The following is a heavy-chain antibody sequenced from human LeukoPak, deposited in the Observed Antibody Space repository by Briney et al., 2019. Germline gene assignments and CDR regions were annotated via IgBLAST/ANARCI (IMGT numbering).Heavy chain of an antibody. CDR1: GFTFSSYE. V-gene: IGHV3-48*03. D-gene: IGHD3/OR15-3a*01. CDR3: ARVGLVRGADY. J-gene: IGHJ4*02. Sequence: PGGSLRLSCAASGFTFSSYEMNWVRQAPGKGLGWVSYISSSGSTIYYADSVKGRFTISRDNAKNSLYLQMNSLRAEDTAVYYCARVGLVRGADYWGQGTLVTVSS. CDR2: ISSSGSTI.